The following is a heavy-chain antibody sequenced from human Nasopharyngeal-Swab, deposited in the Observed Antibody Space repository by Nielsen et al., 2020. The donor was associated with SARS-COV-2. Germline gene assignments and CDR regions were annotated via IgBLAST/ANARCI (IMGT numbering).Heavy chain of an antibody. V-gene: IGHV3-23*01. Sequence: GESLKISCAASGFTFSSYEMNWVRQAPGKGLEWVSAISGSGGSTYYADSVKGRFTISRDNSKNTLYLQMNSLRAEDTAVYYCAKPAYYDSSGYYYVYYYYMDVWGKGTTVTVSS. CDR1: GFTFSSYE. J-gene: IGHJ6*03. CDR2: ISGSGGST. CDR3: AKPAYYDSSGYYYVYYYYMDV. D-gene: IGHD3-22*01.